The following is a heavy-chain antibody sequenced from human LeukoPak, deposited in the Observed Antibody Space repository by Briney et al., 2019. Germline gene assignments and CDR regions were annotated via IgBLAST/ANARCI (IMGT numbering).Heavy chain of an antibody. CDR2: IYYSGST. CDR1: GGSISSYY. V-gene: IGHV4-59*08. J-gene: IGHJ4*02. D-gene: IGHD6-25*01. Sequence: PSETLSLTCTVSGGSISSYYWSWIRQPPGKGLEWIGYIYYSGSTNYNPSLKSRVTISVDTSKNQFSLKLSSVTAADTAVYYCARHVPSVAAADTPSFDYWGQGTLVTVSS. CDR3: ARHVPSVAAADTPSFDY.